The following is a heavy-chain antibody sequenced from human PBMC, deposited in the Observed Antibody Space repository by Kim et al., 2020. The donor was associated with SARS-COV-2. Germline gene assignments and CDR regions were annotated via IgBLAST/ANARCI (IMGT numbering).Heavy chain of an antibody. D-gene: IGHD6-19*01. CDR2: ISYDGSNK. CDR3: ARGVGERGVISGWFSFDY. J-gene: IGHJ4*02. CDR1: GFTFSSYA. V-gene: IGHV3-30*04. Sequence: GGSLRLSCAASGFTFSSYAMHWVRQAPGKGLEWVAVISYDGSNKYYADSVKGRFTISRDNSKNTLYLQMNSLRAEDTAVYYCARGVGERGVISGWFSFDYWGQGTLVTVSS.